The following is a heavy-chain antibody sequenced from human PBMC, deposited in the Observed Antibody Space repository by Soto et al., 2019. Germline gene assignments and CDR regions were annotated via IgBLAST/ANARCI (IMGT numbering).Heavy chain of an antibody. Sequence: PGGSLRLSCAASGFIFSSDWMHWVRQAPGKGLVWVSRINSDGSSTDYADSVKGRFTISRDNAKNTLYLQMNNLRAEDTALYYCARSLTINTLDSWGQGALVTVSS. CDR3: ARSLTINTLDS. CDR2: INSDGSST. J-gene: IGHJ4*02. V-gene: IGHV3-74*01. CDR1: GFIFSSDW. D-gene: IGHD3-10*01.